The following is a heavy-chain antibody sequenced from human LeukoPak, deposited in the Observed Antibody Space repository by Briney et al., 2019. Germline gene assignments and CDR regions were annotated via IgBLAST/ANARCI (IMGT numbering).Heavy chain of an antibody. CDR1: GFTVSSNY. D-gene: IGHD3-9*01. CDR3: ARGPRITSHFDWLWVDY. Sequence: GGSLRLSCAASGFTVSSNYMSWVRQAPGKGLEWVSVTYSGGSTYYADSVKGRFTISRDNSKNTLYLQMNSLRAEDTAVYYCARGPRITSHFDWLWVDYWGQGTLVTVSS. V-gene: IGHV3-53*01. J-gene: IGHJ4*02. CDR2: TYSGGST.